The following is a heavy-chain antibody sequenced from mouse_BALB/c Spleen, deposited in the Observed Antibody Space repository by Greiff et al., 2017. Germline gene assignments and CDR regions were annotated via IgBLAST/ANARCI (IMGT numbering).Heavy chain of an antibody. D-gene: IGHD2-1*01. CDR3: ARGIYYGNSWFAY. V-gene: IGHV1S29*02. J-gene: IGHJ3*01. Sequence: EVQLQQSGPELVKPGASVKISCKASGYTFTDYNMHWVKQSHGKSLEWIGYIYPYNGGTGYNQKFKSKATLTVDNSSSTAYMELRSLTSEDSAVYYCARGIYYGNSWFAYWGQGTLVTVSA. CDR2: IYPYNGGT. CDR1: GYTFTDYN.